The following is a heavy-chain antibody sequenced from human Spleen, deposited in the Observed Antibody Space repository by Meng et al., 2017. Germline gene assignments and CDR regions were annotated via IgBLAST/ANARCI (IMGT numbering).Heavy chain of an antibody. V-gene: IGHV4-59*01. CDR2: ISYRGRT. Sequence: SETLSLTCVVSGGSFSDYYWSWIRQPPGKGLEWIGYISYRGRTNYSPSLKSRVTISVDTSKDQFSLNLSSVNAADTAVYYCARVRVTMVRDDFDYWGQGTLVTVSS. D-gene: IGHD3-10*01. J-gene: IGHJ4*02. CDR3: ARVRVTMVRDDFDY. CDR1: GGSFSDYY.